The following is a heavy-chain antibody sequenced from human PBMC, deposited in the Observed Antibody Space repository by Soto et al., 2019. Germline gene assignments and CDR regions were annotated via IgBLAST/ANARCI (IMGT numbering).Heavy chain of an antibody. D-gene: IGHD1-26*01. CDR2: INPKSGGT. V-gene: IGHV1-2*02. Sequence: ASVKVSCKASGYTFTVYYMHWVRQAPGQGLEWMGWINPKSGGTMYPQKFQGRVTMTWDTSISTAYMALTRLRSDDTAVYYCAKHLAKGGGSACFDYWGQGTLVTVSS. CDR1: GYTFTVYY. CDR3: AKHLAKGGGSACFDY. J-gene: IGHJ4*02.